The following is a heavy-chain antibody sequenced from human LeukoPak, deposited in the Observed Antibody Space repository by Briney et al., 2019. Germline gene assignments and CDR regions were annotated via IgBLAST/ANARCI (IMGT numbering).Heavy chain of an antibody. V-gene: IGHV3-7*01. J-gene: IGHJ3*01. CDR2: IDQGGSTK. CDR3: VRDKGGRSGAIYYDAFDV. CDR1: GFTFNTYW. D-gene: IGHD1-26*01. Sequence: PGGSLRLSCAASGFTFNTYWMIWVRQAPGKGLEWVANIDQGGSTKYYVDSLKGRFTISRDNAKNSLYLQMNNLRAEDTAVYYCVRDKGGRSGAIYYDAFDVWGQGTMVTVSS.